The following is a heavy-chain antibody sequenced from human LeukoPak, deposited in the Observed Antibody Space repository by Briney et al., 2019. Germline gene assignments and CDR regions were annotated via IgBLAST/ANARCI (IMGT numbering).Heavy chain of an antibody. J-gene: IGHJ5*02. V-gene: IGHV1-8*03. CDR1: GYAFTSYD. CDR2: MNPNSGNT. D-gene: IGHD4-23*01. Sequence: GASVQFSSKASGYAFTSYDINWVRPATGQGREWMGWMNPNSGNTGYAQKFQGRVTITRNTSISTAYMELSSLRSEDTAVYYCARAVMDYGGNNWFDPWGQGTLVTVSS. CDR3: ARAVMDYGGNNWFDP.